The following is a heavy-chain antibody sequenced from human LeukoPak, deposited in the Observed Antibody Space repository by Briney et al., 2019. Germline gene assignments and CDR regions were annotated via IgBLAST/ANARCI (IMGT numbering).Heavy chain of an antibody. J-gene: IGHJ5*02. V-gene: IGHV3-64*04. CDR3: AKDITYCSGGSCCNWFDP. D-gene: IGHD2-15*01. CDR2: ISSNGGST. Sequence: GGSLRLSCSASGFTFSGYAMHWVRQAPGKGLEYVSAISSNGGSTYYADSVKGRLTISRDNSKNTLYLQMNSLRAEDTAVYYCAKDITYCSGGSCCNWFDPWGQGTLVAVSS. CDR1: GFTFSGYA.